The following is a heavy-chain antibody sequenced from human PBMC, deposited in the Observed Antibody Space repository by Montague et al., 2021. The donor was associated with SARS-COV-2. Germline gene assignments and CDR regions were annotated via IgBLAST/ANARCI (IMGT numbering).Heavy chain of an antibody. J-gene: IGHJ4*02. V-gene: IGHV4-34*01. Sequence: SETLSLTCGVYGGSFGDDHWSWIRQPPGKGLEWIGDIKQSGSTNYNPSRKSRVTISVDTSRNQFSLKLTSVTAADTAVYFCARGHLSVSMFVVVFTSASYYFDYWGQGALVTVSS. D-gene: IGHD3-22*01. CDR2: IKQSGST. CDR3: ARGHLSVSMFVVVFTSASYYFDY. CDR1: GGSFGDDH.